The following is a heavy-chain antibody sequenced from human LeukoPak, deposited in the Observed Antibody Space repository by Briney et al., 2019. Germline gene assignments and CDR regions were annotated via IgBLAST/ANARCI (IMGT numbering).Heavy chain of an antibody. Sequence: GESLKISCKGSGYSFTSYWISRVRQMPGKGLEWMGSIDPSDSYTNYSPSFQGHVTISADKSISTAYLQWSSLKASDTATYYCARPMAGSGGYYYYDMDVWGQGTTVTVSS. D-gene: IGHD2-8*01. CDR3: ARPMAGSGGYYYYDMDV. J-gene: IGHJ6*02. CDR2: IDPSDSYT. CDR1: GYSFTSYW. V-gene: IGHV5-10-1*01.